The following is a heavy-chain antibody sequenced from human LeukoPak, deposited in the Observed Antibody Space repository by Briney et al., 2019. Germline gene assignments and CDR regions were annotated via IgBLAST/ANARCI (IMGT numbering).Heavy chain of an antibody. V-gene: IGHV1-8*03. CDR2: MNPNSGNT. CDR1: GYTFTSYD. J-gene: IGHJ4*02. Sequence: ASVKVSCKASGYTFTSYDINWVRQATGQGLEWMGWMNPNSGNTGYAQKFQGRVTITRNTSISTAYMELSSLRSEDTAVYYCATGVGSSGSKPALYGWGQGTLVTVSS. CDR3: ATGVGSSGSKPALYG. D-gene: IGHD3-22*01.